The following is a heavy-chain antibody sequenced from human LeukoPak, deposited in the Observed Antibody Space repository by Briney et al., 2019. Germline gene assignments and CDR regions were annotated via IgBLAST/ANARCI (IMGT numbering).Heavy chain of an antibody. CDR1: GFTFNTFK. CDR2: ITSGGDNT. CDR3: ARGHYDVLAASYKWTPDY. Sequence: PGGSLRLSCAASGFTFNTFKMNWVRQAPGKGLEWVSPITSGGDNTNYADSVKGRFTTSRDNAKNSLSLQLNSLRVEDTAVYYCARGHYDVLAASYKWTPDYWGQGTLVTVSS. D-gene: IGHD3-9*01. J-gene: IGHJ4*02. V-gene: IGHV3-21*01.